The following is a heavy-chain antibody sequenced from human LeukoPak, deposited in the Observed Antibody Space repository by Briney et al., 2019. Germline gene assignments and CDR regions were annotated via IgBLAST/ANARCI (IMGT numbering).Heavy chain of an antibody. Sequence: ASVKVSCKASGGTFSSYAISWVRQAPGQGLEWMGWISAYDGNTNYAQKLQGRVTMTTDTSTSTAYMELRSLRSDDTAVYYCARDRKWSYGYYFDYWGQGTLVTVSS. CDR1: GGTFSSYA. V-gene: IGHV1-18*01. D-gene: IGHD5-18*01. CDR2: ISAYDGNT. CDR3: ARDRKWSYGYYFDY. J-gene: IGHJ4*02.